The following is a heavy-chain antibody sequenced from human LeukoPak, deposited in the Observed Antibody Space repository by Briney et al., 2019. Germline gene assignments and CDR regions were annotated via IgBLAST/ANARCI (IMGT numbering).Heavy chain of an antibody. CDR3: ARVGDYGDPNNWSDP. J-gene: IGHJ5*02. D-gene: IGHD4-17*01. CDR2: ISAYNGNT. CDR1: GCTFTSYG. Sequence: GASVKVSCKASGCTFTSYGISWVRQAPGQGLEWMGWISAYNGNTNYAQKLQGRVTMTTDTSTSTAYMELRSLRSDDTAVYYCARVGDYGDPNNWSDPWGQGTLVTVSS. V-gene: IGHV1-18*01.